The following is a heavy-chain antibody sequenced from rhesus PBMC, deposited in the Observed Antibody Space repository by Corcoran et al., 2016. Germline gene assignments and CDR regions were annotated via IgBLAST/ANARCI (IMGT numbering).Heavy chain of an antibody. CDR2: INGNSGST. D-gene: IGHD2-21*01. CDR3: ARFYTVLVVVATQNAFDF. Sequence: QVQLQESGPGLVKPSETLSLTCAVSGGSFSSYWWSWIRQPPGKGLAWIGGINGNSGSTNYNPSLKSRVTISKDASKNQFSLKLSSVTAADTAVYYCARFYTVLVVVATQNAFDFWGQGLRVTVSS. CDR1: GGSFSSYW. V-gene: IGHV4-80*01. J-gene: IGHJ3*01.